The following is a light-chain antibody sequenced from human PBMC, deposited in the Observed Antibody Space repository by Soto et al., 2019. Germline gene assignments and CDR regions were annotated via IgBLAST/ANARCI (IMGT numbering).Light chain of an antibody. Sequence: QSALTQPASVSGSPGQSISISCTGTNSDVGAYNLVSWYQQHRGKAPKLMIYEGTKRPSGVSNRFSGSKSGNTASLTISGLQAEDEADYYYCSYAGISPHVVFGGGTKLTVL. CDR2: EGT. CDR3: CSYAGISPHVV. V-gene: IGLV2-23*01. J-gene: IGLJ2*01. CDR1: NSDVGAYNL.